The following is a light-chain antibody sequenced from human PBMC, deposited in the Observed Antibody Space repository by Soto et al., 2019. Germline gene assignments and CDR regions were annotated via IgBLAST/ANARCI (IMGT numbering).Light chain of an antibody. V-gene: IGKV3-20*01. CDR3: QQYGGSPIT. CDR2: GAS. CDR1: QSVSNNY. J-gene: IGKJ5*01. Sequence: EIVLTQSPGTLSLSPGERATLSCRASQSVSNNYLAWYQQKPGQAPRLLIYGASNRATGIPDRFSGSGSGTDFTLTISRLEPEDFALYYCQQYGGSPITFGLGTRLEI.